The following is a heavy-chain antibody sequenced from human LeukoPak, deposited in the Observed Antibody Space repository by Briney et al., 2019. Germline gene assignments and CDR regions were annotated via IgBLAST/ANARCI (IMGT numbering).Heavy chain of an antibody. J-gene: IGHJ4*02. Sequence: SETLSLTCTVSGGSISSSSYYWGWIRQPPGKGLEWIGSIYYSGSTYYNPSLKSRVTISVDTSKNQFSLKLSSVTAADTAVYYCASLDVGLTADDHVFDYWGQGTLVTVSS. CDR3: ASLDVGLTADDHVFDY. V-gene: IGHV4-39*01. D-gene: IGHD2-21*02. CDR2: IYYSGST. CDR1: GGSISSSSYY.